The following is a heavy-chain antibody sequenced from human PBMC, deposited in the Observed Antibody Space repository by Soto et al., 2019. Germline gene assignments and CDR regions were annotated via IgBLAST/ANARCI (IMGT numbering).Heavy chain of an antibody. Sequence: GGSLRLSCAASGFTFSSYGMNWVRQAPGKGLEWVAVISYDGSNKYYADSVKGRFTISRDNSKNTLYLQMNSLRAEDTAVYYCAKEDQYGSGSYYYYYGMDVWGQGTTVTVSS. D-gene: IGHD3-10*01. V-gene: IGHV3-30*18. CDR2: ISYDGSNK. CDR1: GFTFSSYG. J-gene: IGHJ6*02. CDR3: AKEDQYGSGSYYYYYGMDV.